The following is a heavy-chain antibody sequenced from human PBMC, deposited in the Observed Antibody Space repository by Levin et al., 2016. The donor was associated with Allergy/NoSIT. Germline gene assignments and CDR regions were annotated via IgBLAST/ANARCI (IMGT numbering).Heavy chain of an antibody. V-gene: IGHV3-30*03. J-gene: IGHJ1*01. CDR2: ISFDGTNK. D-gene: IGHD4-23*01. Sequence: GGSLRLSCAASGFTFSGYGMHWVRQSPGKGLEWVAVISFDGTNKYHADSVKGRFTISRDNSNNTLYLQMNALRHEDTGVYYCARDRQGNFYFGGYFEHWGQGTPVTVSS. CDR1: GFTFSGYG. CDR3: ARDRQGNFYFGGYFEH.